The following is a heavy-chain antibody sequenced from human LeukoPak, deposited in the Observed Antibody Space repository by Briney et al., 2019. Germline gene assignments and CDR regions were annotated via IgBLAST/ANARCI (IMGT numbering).Heavy chain of an antibody. V-gene: IGHV1-69*13. Sequence: SVKVSCKASGGTFSSYAISWVRQAPGQGRDWMGGIIPIFGTANYAQKFQGRVTITADESTSTAYMELSSLRSEDTAVYYCARHSSSPGGFDYWGQGTLVTVSS. J-gene: IGHJ4*02. D-gene: IGHD6-13*01. CDR2: IIPIFGTA. CDR1: GGTFSSYA. CDR3: ARHSSSPGGFDY.